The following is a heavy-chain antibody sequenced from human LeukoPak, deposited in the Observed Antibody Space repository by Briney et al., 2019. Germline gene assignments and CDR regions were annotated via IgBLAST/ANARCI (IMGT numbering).Heavy chain of an antibody. V-gene: IGHV4-4*02. Sequence: ASETLSLTCAVSGGSISSSNWWSWVRQPPGKGLEWIGEIYHSGITYYNPSLKSRVTISVDTSKNQFSLKLTSVTAADTAVYYCASNLYGSGNYFAYWGQGTLVTVSS. CDR1: GGSISSSNW. CDR3: ASNLYGSGNYFAY. D-gene: IGHD3-10*01. CDR2: IYHSGIT. J-gene: IGHJ4*02.